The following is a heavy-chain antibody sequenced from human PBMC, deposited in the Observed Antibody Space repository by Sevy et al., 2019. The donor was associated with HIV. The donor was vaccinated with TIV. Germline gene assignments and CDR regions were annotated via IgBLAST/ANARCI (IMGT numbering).Heavy chain of an antibody. Sequence: SETLSLTCTVSGDSISSYYWSWIRQPAGKGLEWIGRIYTSGSTNYNPSLKSRVTMSVDTSKNQFSLRLSSVTAADTAGYYCAREAYCSSTSCYTGVVVGYYYYGMDVWGQGTTVTVSS. CDR3: AREAYCSSTSCYTGVVVGYYYYGMDV. J-gene: IGHJ6*02. CDR1: GDSISSYY. D-gene: IGHD2-2*02. V-gene: IGHV4-4*07. CDR2: IYTSGST.